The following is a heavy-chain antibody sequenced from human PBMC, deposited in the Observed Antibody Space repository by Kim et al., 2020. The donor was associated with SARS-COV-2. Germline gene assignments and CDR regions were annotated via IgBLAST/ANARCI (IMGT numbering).Heavy chain of an antibody. D-gene: IGHD5-12*01. Sequence: SVKVSCKASGGTFSSYAISWVRQAPGQGLEWMGGIIPIFGTANYAQKFQGRVTITADESTSTAYMELSSLRSEDTAVYYCARHPGWGEWLRPEARWYFDLWGRGTLVTVSS. J-gene: IGHJ2*01. CDR1: GGTFSSYA. CDR3: ARHPGWGEWLRPEARWYFDL. CDR2: IIPIFGTA. V-gene: IGHV1-69*13.